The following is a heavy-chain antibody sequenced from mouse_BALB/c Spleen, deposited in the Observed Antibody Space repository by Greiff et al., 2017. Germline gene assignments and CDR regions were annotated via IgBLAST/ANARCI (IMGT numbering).Heavy chain of an antibody. CDR3: ARLYGNYRYFDY. V-gene: IGHV5-6*01. CDR2: ISSGGSYT. CDR1: GFTFSSYG. D-gene: IGHD2-10*02. J-gene: IGHJ2*01. Sequence: EVQGVESGGDLVKPGGSLKLSCAASGFTFSSYGMSWVRQTPDKRLEWVATISSGGSYTYYPDSVKGRFTISRDNAKNTLYLQMSSLKSEDTAMYYCARLYGNYRYFDYWGQGTTLTVSS.